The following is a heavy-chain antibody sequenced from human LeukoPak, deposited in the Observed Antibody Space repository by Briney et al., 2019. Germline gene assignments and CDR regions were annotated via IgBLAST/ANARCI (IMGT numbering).Heavy chain of an antibody. Sequence: GGPLSLSCAASGFTISSFGMHWVRQAPGQGLEWVAVISFDGSNQYYADSVKGRFTIYRDNFKNTVYLQMNSLRAEETAVYYCAKSHPPTVTTEEGEYLQHWGQGTLVTVSS. CDR1: GFTISSFG. D-gene: IGHD4-17*01. V-gene: IGHV3-30*18. J-gene: IGHJ1*01. CDR2: ISFDGSNQ. CDR3: AKSHPPTVTTEEGEYLQH.